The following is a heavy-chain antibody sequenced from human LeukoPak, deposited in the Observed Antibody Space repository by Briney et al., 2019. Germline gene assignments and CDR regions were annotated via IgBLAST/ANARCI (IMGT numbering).Heavy chain of an antibody. CDR2: IKQDGREK. V-gene: IGHV3-7*03. D-gene: IGHD3-10*01. Sequence: RPGGSLRLSCAASGFTFSSYWMSWVRQAPGKGLEWVANIKQDGREKYYVDSVTGRFTISRDNAKNSLYLQMNSLRAEDTALYYCASAIYGSGSYYTPVDYWGQGTLVTVSS. CDR3: ASAIYGSGSYYTPVDY. J-gene: IGHJ4*02. CDR1: GFTFSSYW.